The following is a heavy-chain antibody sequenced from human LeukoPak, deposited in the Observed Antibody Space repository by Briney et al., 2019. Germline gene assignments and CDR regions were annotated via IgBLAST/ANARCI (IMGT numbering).Heavy chain of an antibody. Sequence: SETLSLTCAVSGGSISNYYCSWIRHPPGEGLEWLGYIHYSGYTNYNPSLKSRVTISVDTSKNQFSLNLSSVTAADTAVYYCARHWGSDWYFDLWGRGTLVTVSS. D-gene: IGHD7-27*01. CDR1: GGSISNYY. CDR2: IHYSGYT. J-gene: IGHJ2*01. V-gene: IGHV4-59*01. CDR3: ARHWGSDWYFDL.